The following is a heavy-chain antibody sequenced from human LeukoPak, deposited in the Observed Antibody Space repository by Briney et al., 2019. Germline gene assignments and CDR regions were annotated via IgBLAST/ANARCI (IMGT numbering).Heavy chain of an antibody. D-gene: IGHD5-18*01. CDR2: ITSSSSYI. CDR3: AAYSYGQTDAFDI. Sequence: GGSLRLSCAASGFTFSYYSMNWVRQAPGKGLEWVSSITSSSSYIYYADSVKGRFTISRDNAKISLYLQMNSLRAEDTAVYHCAAYSYGQTDAFDIWGQGTMVTVSS. V-gene: IGHV3-21*01. J-gene: IGHJ3*02. CDR1: GFTFSYYS.